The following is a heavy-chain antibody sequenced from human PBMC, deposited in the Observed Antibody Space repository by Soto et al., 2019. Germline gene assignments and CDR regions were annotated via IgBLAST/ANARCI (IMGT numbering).Heavy chain of an antibody. CDR1: GFSLSTSAVG. D-gene: IGHD2-15*01. Sequence: QITLKESGPTLVKPTQTLTLTCTCSGFSLSTSAVGVGWIRQPPGKALEWLAFIYWDDDKRYSPSLKSSLTITKDTSQNQVVLAMTNIDPVDTATYYCAHLVVAGLTSYFDYWGQGTLVTVSS. J-gene: IGHJ4*02. CDR2: IYWDDDK. V-gene: IGHV2-5*02. CDR3: AHLVVAGLTSYFDY.